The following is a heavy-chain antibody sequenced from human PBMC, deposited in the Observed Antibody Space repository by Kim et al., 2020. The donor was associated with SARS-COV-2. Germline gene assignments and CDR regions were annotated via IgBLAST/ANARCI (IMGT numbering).Heavy chain of an antibody. V-gene: IGHV3-9*01. CDR2: ISWNSGSI. CDR1: GFTFGDYA. J-gene: IGHJ6*02. D-gene: IGHD3-10*01. CDR3: AKDNWASIWFGELSWDHSYSYYYGMDV. Sequence: GGSLRLSCAASGFTFGDYAMHWVRQAPGKGLEWVSGISWNSGSIGYADSVKGRLTISRDNAKNSLYLQMNSLRAEDTALYYCAKDNWASIWFGELSWDHSYSYYYGMDVWGQGTTVTVSS.